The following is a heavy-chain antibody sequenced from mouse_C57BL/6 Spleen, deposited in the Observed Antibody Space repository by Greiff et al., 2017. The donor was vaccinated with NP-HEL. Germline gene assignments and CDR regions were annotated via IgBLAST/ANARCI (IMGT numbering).Heavy chain of an antibody. CDR1: GYTFTSYW. Sequence: QVQLQQPGAELVKPGASVKMSCKASGYTFTSYWITWVKQRPGQGLEWIGDIYPGSGSTNYNEKFKSKATLTVDTSSSTAYMQLSSLTSEDSAVYYCARGDYYGSSPWFAYWGKGTLVTVSA. D-gene: IGHD1-1*01. CDR3: ARGDYYGSSPWFAY. CDR2: IYPGSGST. J-gene: IGHJ3*01. V-gene: IGHV1-55*01.